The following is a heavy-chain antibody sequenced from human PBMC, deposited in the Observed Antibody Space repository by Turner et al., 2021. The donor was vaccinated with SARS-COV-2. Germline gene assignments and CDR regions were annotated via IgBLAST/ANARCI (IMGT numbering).Heavy chain of an antibody. Sequence: VQLLESGGGLVQPGGSLRLSCAASGFTFSSYAMSWVRQAPGKGLEWVAVISYDGSNKYYADSVKGRFTISRDNSKNTLYLQMNSLRAEDTAVYYCARPKSGNYFDYFDYWGQGTLVTVSS. CDR2: ISYDGSNK. CDR1: GFTFSSYA. J-gene: IGHJ4*02. D-gene: IGHD1-26*01. CDR3: ARPKSGNYFDYFDY. V-gene: IGHV3-30*04.